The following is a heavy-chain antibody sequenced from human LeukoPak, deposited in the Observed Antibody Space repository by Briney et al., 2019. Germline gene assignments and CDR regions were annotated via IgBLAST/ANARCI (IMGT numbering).Heavy chain of an antibody. CDR1: GXSVSSGSYY. Sequence: PSETLSLTCTFSGXSVSSGSYYWSWIRQPPGKGLEWIGFMHHGGSADYKPSLKSRVTISVDTPKNQFSLKLSSMTAADTAVYYCVRWSYYNVIAFDVWGQGTEVTVSS. CDR3: VRWSYYNVIAFDV. D-gene: IGHD3-10*01. J-gene: IGHJ3*01. CDR2: MHHGGSA. V-gene: IGHV4-61*01.